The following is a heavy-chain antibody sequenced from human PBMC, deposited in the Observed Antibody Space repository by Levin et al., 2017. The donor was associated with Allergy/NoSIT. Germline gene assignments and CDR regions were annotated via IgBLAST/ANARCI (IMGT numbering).Heavy chain of an antibody. J-gene: IGHJ4*02. CDR2: IGASSGTT. D-gene: IGHD6-13*01. CDR3: ARHLLAAGREYDY. V-gene: IGHV3-23*01. CDR1: GFTFSNYP. Sequence: QPGGSLRLSCTASGFTFSNYPMSWVRQTPGKGLEWISAIGASSGTTYYTDSVKGRFTISKDYSNNILYLQMNSLRAEDTAVSYCARHLLAAGREYDYWGQGALVTVSS.